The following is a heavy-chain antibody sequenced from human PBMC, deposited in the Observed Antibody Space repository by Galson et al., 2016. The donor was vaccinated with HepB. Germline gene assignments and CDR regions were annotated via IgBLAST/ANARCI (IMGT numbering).Heavy chain of an antibody. CDR3: ARGADSGYDLGDY. V-gene: IGHV1-46*01. D-gene: IGHD5-12*01. CDR1: GYTLSFYY. J-gene: IGHJ4*02. CDR2: INPSGGNFT. Sequence: SVKVSCKASGYTLSFYYMHRVRQAPGQGLEWMGIINPSGGNFTSYAPKFQGRVTMTRDTSTSTVYMELSSLRSEDTAVYYCARGADSGYDLGDYWGQGTLVTVSS.